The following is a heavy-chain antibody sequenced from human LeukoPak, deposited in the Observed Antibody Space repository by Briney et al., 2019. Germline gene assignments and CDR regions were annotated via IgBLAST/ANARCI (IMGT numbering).Heavy chain of an antibody. CDR1: GYSFTTYW. V-gene: IGHV5-51*01. CDR2: IYPRDSDT. Sequence: GESLKISCKGSGYSFTTYWIGWVRQMPGKGLEWMGIIYPRDSDTRYSPSFEGQVTISADKSISTAYLQWSSLKASDTTMYYCARKWGYDRSGYPDYWGQGTLVTVSS. D-gene: IGHD3-22*01. J-gene: IGHJ4*02. CDR3: ARKWGYDRSGYPDY.